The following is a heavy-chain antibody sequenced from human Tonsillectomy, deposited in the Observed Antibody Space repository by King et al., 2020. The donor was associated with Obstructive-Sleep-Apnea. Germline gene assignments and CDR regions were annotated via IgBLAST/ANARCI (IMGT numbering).Heavy chain of an antibody. D-gene: IGHD3-22*01. CDR1: GYTFINHY. J-gene: IGHJ4*02. Sequence: VQLVESGAEVKKPGASVKLSCKASGYTFINHYMHWVRQAPGQGLEWMGMINPTDGSASYAQKFQGRVTMTRDTSTSTVYMELSRLRSEDTAVYYCARYDSSSYLAAFDYWGQGTLVSVSS. V-gene: IGHV1-46*01. CDR3: ARYDSSSYLAAFDY. CDR2: INPTDGSA.